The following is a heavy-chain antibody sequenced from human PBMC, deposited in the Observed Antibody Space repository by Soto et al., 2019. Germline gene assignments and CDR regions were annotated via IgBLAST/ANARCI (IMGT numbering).Heavy chain of an antibody. CDR1: GGSLSDSF. D-gene: IGHD2-2*01. CDR2: IHHSGIS. CDR3: ARVPDR. J-gene: IGHJ5*02. Sequence: PSETLSLTCTVSGGSLSDSFRNWIRQPPGKGLEWIGEIHHSGISNYNPSLKSRVTMSVDTSKNQFSLKLSSVTAADTAVYYCARVPDRWGQGTLVTVSS. V-gene: IGHV4-34*01.